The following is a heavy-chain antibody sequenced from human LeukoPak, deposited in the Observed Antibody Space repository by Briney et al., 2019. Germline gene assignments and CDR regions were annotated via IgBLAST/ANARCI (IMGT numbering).Heavy chain of an antibody. CDR3: ARHPELYFFDY. CDR1: GASISSYY. Sequence: SETLSLTCTVTGASISSYYWSWIRQPPAKGLEWIRYISYSGSTNYNPSLKSRVTISADTSKNQVSLTLSSVTAADTAVYYCARHPELYFFDYWGQGTLATVSS. J-gene: IGHJ4*02. CDR2: ISYSGST. V-gene: IGHV4-59*08. D-gene: IGHD3-10*01.